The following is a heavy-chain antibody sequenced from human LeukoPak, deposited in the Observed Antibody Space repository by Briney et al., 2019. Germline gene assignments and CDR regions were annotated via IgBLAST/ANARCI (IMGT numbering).Heavy chain of an antibody. CDR3: AKKTAGNRSGRNRGWPVDY. D-gene: IGHD3-3*01. CDR2: VSGRGGIT. J-gene: IGHJ4*02. Sequence: GGSLRLSCAASGYTFNSYAMTWVRQAPGKGLEWVSQVSGRGGITYYADSVKGRFTIFRDNSKNTLYLQMKSLRAEDTAVYYCAKKTAGNRSGRNRGWPVDYWGQGTLVTVSS. V-gene: IGHV3-23*01. CDR1: GYTFNSYA.